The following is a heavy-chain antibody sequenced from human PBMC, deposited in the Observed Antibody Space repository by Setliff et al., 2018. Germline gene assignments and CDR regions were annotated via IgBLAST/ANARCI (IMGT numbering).Heavy chain of an antibody. CDR2: IDGRNSYI. D-gene: IGHD1-26*01. CDR3: ARDLGVISGSYLDY. Sequence: GGSLRLSCAASGFTFSGYNMNWVRQAPGRGLEWVSSIDGRNSYIYAADSVKGRFTISRDNAKNSLYLQMNSLRAEDTAVYYCARDLGVISGSYLDYWGQGTLVTVSS. CDR1: GFTFSGYN. V-gene: IGHV3-21*01. J-gene: IGHJ4*02.